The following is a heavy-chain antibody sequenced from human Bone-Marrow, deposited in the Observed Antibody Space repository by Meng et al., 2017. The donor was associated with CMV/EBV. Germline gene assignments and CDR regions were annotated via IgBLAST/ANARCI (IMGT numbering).Heavy chain of an antibody. J-gene: IGHJ6*02. CDR3: ARVPAAPNYYYYGMDV. V-gene: IGHV3-74*01. D-gene: IGHD2-2*01. Sequence: GESLRLSCAASGFTFSSYWMHWVRQAPGKGLVWVSRINSDGSSTSYADSVKGRFTISRDNAKNTLYLQMNSLRAEDTAVYYCARVPAAPNYYYYGMDVWGQGTTVTVSS. CDR2: INSDGSST. CDR1: GFTFSSYW.